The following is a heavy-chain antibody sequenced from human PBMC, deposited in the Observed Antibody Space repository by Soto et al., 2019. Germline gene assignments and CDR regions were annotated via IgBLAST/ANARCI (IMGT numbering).Heavy chain of an antibody. CDR1: GYTFTSYY. CDR2: INPSGGST. J-gene: IGHJ2*01. D-gene: IGHD3-22*01. V-gene: IGHV1-46*01. Sequence: QVQLVQSGAEVKKPGASVKVSCKASGYTFTSYYMHWVRQAPGQGLEWMGIINPSGGSTSYAQKFQGRVTKTRDTSTSTVYMELSSLRSEYTAVYYCAGAGVTMIVVYFDLWGRGTLVTVSS. CDR3: AGAGVTMIVVYFDL.